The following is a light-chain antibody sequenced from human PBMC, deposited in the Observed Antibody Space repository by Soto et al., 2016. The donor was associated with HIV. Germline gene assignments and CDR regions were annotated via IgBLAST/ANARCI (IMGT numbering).Light chain of an antibody. CDR3: QQANSFPYT. Sequence: DIQMTQSPSSVSASVGDRVTITCRASQGISSWVAWYQQKPGKVPKLLIYAASSLQSGVPSRFSGSGSGTDFTLNISSLQPEDFAIYYCQQANSFPYTFGQGTKLEIK. CDR2: AAS. J-gene: IGKJ2*01. V-gene: IGKV1-12*01. CDR1: QGISSW.